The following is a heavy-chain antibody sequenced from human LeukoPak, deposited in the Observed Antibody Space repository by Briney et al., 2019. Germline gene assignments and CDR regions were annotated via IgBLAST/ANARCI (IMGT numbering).Heavy chain of an antibody. CDR2: ISSSGSTI. J-gene: IGHJ4*02. D-gene: IGHD3-16*02. CDR3: ARESRAGYDDVWESYRYTGLDY. Sequence: GGSPRLSCAASGFAFRTYEMNWVRQAPGKGLEWVSYISSSGSTIYYADSVKGRFTISRDNAKKSLYLQMNSLRAEDTAVYYCARESRAGYDDVWESYRYTGLDYWGQGTLVSVSS. V-gene: IGHV3-48*03. CDR1: GFAFRTYE.